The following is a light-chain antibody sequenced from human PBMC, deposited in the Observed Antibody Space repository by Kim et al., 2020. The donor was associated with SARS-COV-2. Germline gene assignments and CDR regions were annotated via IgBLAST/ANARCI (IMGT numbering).Light chain of an antibody. CDR2: DAS. J-gene: IGKJ4*01. CDR1: QSVSSY. Sequence: GERAPLSCRAGQSVSSYLASCQQKPGHDPRLLIYDASTRAAGIPARFSGRGSRRHFTLTISSVETEDFSVYYCQQRSNSPLTFGGGTKVDIK. V-gene: IGKV3-11*02. CDR3: QQRSNSPLT.